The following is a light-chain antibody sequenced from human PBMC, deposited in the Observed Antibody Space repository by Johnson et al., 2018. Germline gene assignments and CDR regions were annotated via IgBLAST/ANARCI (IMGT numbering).Light chain of an antibody. Sequence: QSVLTQPPSVSAAPGQKVTISCSGSSSNIGNNYVSWYQQLPGTAPKLLIYETNKRTSGIPDRFSASKSATSATLRITALQTGDEADYYCGTWASSLSAGNVFGTGTKVTVL. V-gene: IGLV1-51*02. J-gene: IGLJ1*01. CDR2: ETN. CDR1: SSNIGNNY. CDR3: GTWASSLSAGNV.